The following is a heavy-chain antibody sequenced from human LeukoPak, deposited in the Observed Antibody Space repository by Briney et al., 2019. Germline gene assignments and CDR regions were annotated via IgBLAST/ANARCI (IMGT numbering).Heavy chain of an antibody. CDR1: GGSISNYY. J-gene: IGHJ4*02. Sequence: SETLSLTCSVSGGSISNYYWSWIRQPAGKGLEWIGRIYTSGSTKYNPSLKSRVTMSLDKAKNQFSLKLSSVIAADTAVYYCANLHRDSDGYYYVDNWGQGTLVTVSS. V-gene: IGHV4-4*07. D-gene: IGHD3-22*01. CDR2: IYTSGST. CDR3: ANLHRDSDGYYYVDN.